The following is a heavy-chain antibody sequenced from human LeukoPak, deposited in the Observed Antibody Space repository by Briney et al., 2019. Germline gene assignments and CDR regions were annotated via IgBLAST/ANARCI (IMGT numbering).Heavy chain of an antibody. D-gene: IGHD2-2*01. Sequence: GGSLRLSCAASGFTFSSYWMSWVRQAPGKGLEWVANIKQDGSERYYVDSVKGRFTISRDNSKKSLYLQMNSLRAEDTAVYYCARGRGLSTWEPAARDAFDIWGQGTMVTVSS. V-gene: IGHV3-7*01. J-gene: IGHJ3*02. CDR2: IKQDGSER. CDR3: ARGRGLSTWEPAARDAFDI. CDR1: GFTFSSYW.